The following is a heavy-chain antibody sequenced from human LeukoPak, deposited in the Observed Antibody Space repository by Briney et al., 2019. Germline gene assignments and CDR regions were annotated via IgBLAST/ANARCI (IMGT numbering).Heavy chain of an antibody. CDR1: RYTFTGYY. Sequence: ASVKVSCKASRYTFTGYYMHWVRQPPGQGLEWMGWINPKSSGTNYTQQLQGSVTMTRDTSISTAYMELSRLRSDDTAVYYCARDPGGFDYWGQGTLVTVSS. CDR2: INPKSSGT. J-gene: IGHJ4*02. CDR3: ARDPGGFDY. V-gene: IGHV1-2*02. D-gene: IGHD3-10*01.